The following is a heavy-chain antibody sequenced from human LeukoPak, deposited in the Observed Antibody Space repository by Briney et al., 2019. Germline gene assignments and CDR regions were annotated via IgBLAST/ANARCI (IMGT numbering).Heavy chain of an antibody. CDR1: GDSVNSYN. CDR3: AREIAATGISSGWYFDL. V-gene: IGHV4-59*02. J-gene: IGHJ2*01. D-gene: IGHD6-13*01. Sequence: PSETLSLNCTVSGDSVNSYNWVWIRPPPGKGLEWIGYIYYSGSTYYNPSLKSRVTLSVTTTKNHIFLRLTSVTAATTADYFAAREIAATGISSGWYFDLWGRGTLVSVSS. CDR2: IYYSGST.